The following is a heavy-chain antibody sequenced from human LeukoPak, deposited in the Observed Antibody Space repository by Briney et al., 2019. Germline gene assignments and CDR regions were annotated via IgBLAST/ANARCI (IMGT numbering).Heavy chain of an antibody. D-gene: IGHD2-2*01. CDR3: ARVGYCSSTSCPAGYYYYYYMDV. Sequence: ASVKVSCKASGYTFTSYDINWVRQATGQGLEWMGWMNPNSGNTGYAQKFQGRVTMTTDTSTSTAYMELRSLRSDDTAVYYCARVGYCSSTSCPAGYYYYYYMDVWGKGTTVTISS. CDR1: GYTFTSYD. CDR2: MNPNSGNT. V-gene: IGHV1-8*01. J-gene: IGHJ6*03.